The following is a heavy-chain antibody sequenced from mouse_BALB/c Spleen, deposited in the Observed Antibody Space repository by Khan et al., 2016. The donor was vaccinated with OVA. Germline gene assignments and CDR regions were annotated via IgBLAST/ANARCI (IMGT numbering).Heavy chain of an antibody. J-gene: IGHJ3*01. CDR2: INPGSGDT. CDR3: ARGGYGSWAY. Sequence: QVQLQQSGAELVRPGTSVKVSCKASRYAFTDFLIEWLQQRPGQGLEWIGLINPGSGDTNYNEKFKGQATLTANKSSSTAYMQLSSLTSDDSAVYFCARGGYGSWAYWGQGTLVTVSA. CDR1: RYAFTDFL. D-gene: IGHD1-1*02. V-gene: IGHV1-54*01.